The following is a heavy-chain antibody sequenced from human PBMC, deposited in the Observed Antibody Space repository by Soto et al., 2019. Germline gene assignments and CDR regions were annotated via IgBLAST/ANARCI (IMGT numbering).Heavy chain of an antibody. CDR2: IIWDGSEK. CDR1: GFSFSDYG. V-gene: IGHV3-30*18. D-gene: IGHD6-19*01. J-gene: IGHJ4*02. Sequence: QVQLVESGGGVVQPGGSLRLSCAASGFSFSDYGMHWVRQAPGKGLEWVGVIIWDGSEKYYGDSVKGRFTISRDNPRKTLYLQMNSLKPEDTAVYYCAKEGAITGWPYGDFWGQGTLVAVSS. CDR3: AKEGAITGWPYGDF.